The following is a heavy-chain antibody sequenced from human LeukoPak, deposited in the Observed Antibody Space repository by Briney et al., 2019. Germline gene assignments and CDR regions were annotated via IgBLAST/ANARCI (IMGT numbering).Heavy chain of an antibody. CDR1: GFTFSNYW. CDR2: INNDGTST. Sequence: GGSLRLSCATSGFTFSNYWMHWVRQAPGKGLVWVSHINNDGTSTSYADSVKGRFTISGDNSKNTLYLEMNSLRPEDTAVYYCAKEGRSDSGYPYYDYWGQGTLVTVSS. CDR3: AKEGRSDSGYPYYDY. D-gene: IGHD5-12*01. J-gene: IGHJ4*02. V-gene: IGHV3-74*01.